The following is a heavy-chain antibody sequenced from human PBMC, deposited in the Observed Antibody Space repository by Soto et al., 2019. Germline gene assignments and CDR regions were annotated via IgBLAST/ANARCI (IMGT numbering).Heavy chain of an antibody. V-gene: IGHV3-30-3*01. CDR1: GFTFSSYA. CDR2: ISYDGSNK. CDR3: ASTVDV. Sequence: QVQLVESGGGVVQPGRSLRLSCAASGFTFSSYAMHWVRQAPGKGLEWVAVISYDGSNKYYADSVKGRFTISRDNSKNTLYLRLNSVRADDTAVYYCASTVDVWGQGTTVTVSS. J-gene: IGHJ6*02.